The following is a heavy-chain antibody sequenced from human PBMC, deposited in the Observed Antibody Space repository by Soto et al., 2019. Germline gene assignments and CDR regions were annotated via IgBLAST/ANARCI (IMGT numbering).Heavy chain of an antibody. CDR3: ARDLRTTVVTPEAFDI. D-gene: IGHD4-17*01. V-gene: IGHV1-69*02. CDR1: GGTFSSYT. Sequence: QVQLVQSGAEVKKPGSSVKVSCKASGGTFSSYTISWVRQAPGQGLEWMGRIIPILGIANYAQKFQGRVNPSAGSANDEQKSHGSVTITADKSTSTAYMELSSLRSEDTAVSYCARDLRTTVVTPEAFDIWGQGTMGTVSS. J-gene: IGHJ3*02. CDR2: IIPILGIA.